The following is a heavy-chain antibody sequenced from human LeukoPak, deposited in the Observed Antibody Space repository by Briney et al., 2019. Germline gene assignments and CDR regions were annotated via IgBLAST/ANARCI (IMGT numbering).Heavy chain of an antibody. CDR2: VSDSGST. J-gene: IGHJ4*02. D-gene: IGHD1-26*01. CDR1: AGAISSYY. Sequence: PSETLSLTCTVPAGAISSYYWSWIRQPPGKGLEWIGYVSDSGSTNYNPSLNSRVTISVDTSRNQLSLKMSSVTAADTAVYFCARHKSGSFYSLDYWGQGTQVTVSS. V-gene: IGHV4-59*08. CDR3: ARHKSGSFYSLDY.